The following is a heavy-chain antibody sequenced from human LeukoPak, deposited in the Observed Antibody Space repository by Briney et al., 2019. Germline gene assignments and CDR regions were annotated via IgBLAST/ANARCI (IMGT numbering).Heavy chain of an antibody. CDR2: ISGSGGST. CDR3: AKTRGYSGYDLGDYFDY. D-gene: IGHD5-12*01. V-gene: IGHV3-23*01. CDR1: GFTFSSYA. Sequence: GGSLRLSCAASGFTFSSYAMSWVRQAPGKGLEWVSAISGSGGSTYYADSVKGRFTISRDNSKNTLYLQMNSLRAEDTAVYYCAKTRGYSGYDLGDYFDYWGQGTLVTVSS. J-gene: IGHJ4*02.